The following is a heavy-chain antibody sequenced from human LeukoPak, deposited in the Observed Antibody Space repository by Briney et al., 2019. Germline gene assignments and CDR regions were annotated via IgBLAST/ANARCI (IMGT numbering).Heavy chain of an antibody. CDR3: AKEYSGYDQHFDY. V-gene: IGHV3-48*03. Sequence: PGGSLRLSCAASGFTFSSYEMNWVRQAPGKGLEWVSYISSSGSTIYYADSVKGRFTISRDNAKNSLYLQMNSLRAEDTAVYYCAKEYSGYDQHFDYWGQGTLVTVSS. J-gene: IGHJ4*02. CDR1: GFTFSSYE. D-gene: IGHD5-12*01. CDR2: ISSSGSTI.